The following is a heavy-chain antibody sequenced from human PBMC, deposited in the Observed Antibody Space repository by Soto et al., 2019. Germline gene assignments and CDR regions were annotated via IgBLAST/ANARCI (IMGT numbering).Heavy chain of an antibody. J-gene: IGHJ4*02. CDR2: MNPNSGNT. V-gene: IGHV1-8*01. CDR3: AREGYCSGGSCYRWVLNY. D-gene: IGHD2-15*01. Sequence: ASMKVSCKASGYTFTSYDINWVRQATGQGLEWMGWMNPNSGNTGYAQKFQGRVTMTRNTSISTAYMELSSLRSEDTAVYYCAREGYCSGGSCYRWVLNYWGQGTLVTVSS. CDR1: GYTFTSYD.